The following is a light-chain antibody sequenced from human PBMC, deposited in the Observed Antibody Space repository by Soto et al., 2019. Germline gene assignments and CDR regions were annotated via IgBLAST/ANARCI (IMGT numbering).Light chain of an antibody. CDR1: QSVSSSY. V-gene: IGKV3-20*01. CDR3: QQYGNSPSWT. CDR2: GAS. Sequence: EIVLTQSPGTLSLSPGERATLSCSASQSVSSSYLAWYQQKPGQAPRLLIYGASSRATGIPDRFSGSGSGTDFTLTISRLEPEDFAVYYCQQYGNSPSWTFGQGTKVDIK. J-gene: IGKJ1*01.